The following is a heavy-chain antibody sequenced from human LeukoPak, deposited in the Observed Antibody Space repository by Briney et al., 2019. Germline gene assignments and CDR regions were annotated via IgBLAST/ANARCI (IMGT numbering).Heavy chain of an antibody. J-gene: IGHJ4*02. Sequence: RSGGSLRLSCAASGFTFSSYAMSWVRQAPGKGLEWVSAITGSGGSTYYADSVKGRFTISRDIPRSTLFLQMNSLRAEDTAVYYCVKGEDYGGNSNLDYWAREPWSPSPQ. CDR1: GFTFSSYA. V-gene: IGHV3-23*01. D-gene: IGHD4-23*01. CDR2: ITGSGGST. CDR3: VKGEDYGGNSNLDY.